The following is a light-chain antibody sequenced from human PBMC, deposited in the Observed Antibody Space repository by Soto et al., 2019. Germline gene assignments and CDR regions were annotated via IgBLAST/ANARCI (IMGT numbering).Light chain of an antibody. CDR3: QQYKNWWT. J-gene: IGKJ1*01. CDR2: GAS. CDR1: QSISRS. Sequence: EVMLKQSPDTLSLPPWESATLSCRASQSISRSLAWYQHKPGQAPRLLIYGASIRATGIPAKFSGSGSRTEFTLTISSLQSEDFAVYYCQQYKNWWTFGQGPRWIS. V-gene: IGKV3-15*01.